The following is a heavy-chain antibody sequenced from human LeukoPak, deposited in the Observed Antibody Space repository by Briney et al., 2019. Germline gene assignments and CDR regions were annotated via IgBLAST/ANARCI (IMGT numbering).Heavy chain of an antibody. V-gene: IGHV1-8*01. CDR2: MNPNSGNT. J-gene: IGHJ4*02. Sequence: RASVKVSCKASGYTFTSYDINWVRQATGQGLEWMGWMNPNSGNTGYAQKFQGRVTMTTDTSTSTAYMELRSLRSDDTAVYYCARGTLTSAAMVNTPPIDFGYWGQGTLVTASS. D-gene: IGHD5-18*01. CDR3: ARGTLTSAAMVNTPPIDFGY. CDR1: GYTFTSYD.